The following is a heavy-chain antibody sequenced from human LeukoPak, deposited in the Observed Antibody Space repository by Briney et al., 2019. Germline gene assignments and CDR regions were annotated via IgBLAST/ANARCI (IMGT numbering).Heavy chain of an antibody. V-gene: IGHV3-15*01. CDR3: TTEFFGSVYNN. CDR1: GFGFSDAW. D-gene: IGHD5/OR15-5a*01. J-gene: IGHJ4*02. Sequence: GGSLRLYCAGSGFGFSDAWMSWVRQAPGKGLEWVGHIKSQTHGATTDYAAPVKGRFTISRDDSKYTEYLQLTSLQTDDTGGSHCTTEFFGSVYNNWGQGTRVSVSS. CDR2: IKSQTHGATT.